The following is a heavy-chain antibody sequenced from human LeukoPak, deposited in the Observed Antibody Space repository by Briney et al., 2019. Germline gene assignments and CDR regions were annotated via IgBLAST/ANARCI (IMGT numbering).Heavy chain of an antibody. CDR3: AREGVGYYGSGSYTR. J-gene: IGHJ4*02. D-gene: IGHD3-10*01. CDR2: ISSSSSYI. Sequence: GGSLRLSCAPSGFTFSSYSMNWVRQAPGKGLEWVSSISSSSSYIYYADSVKGRFTISRDNAKNSLYLQMNSLRAEDTAVYYCAREGVGYYGSGSYTRWGQGTLVTVSS. CDR1: GFTFSSYS. V-gene: IGHV3-21*01.